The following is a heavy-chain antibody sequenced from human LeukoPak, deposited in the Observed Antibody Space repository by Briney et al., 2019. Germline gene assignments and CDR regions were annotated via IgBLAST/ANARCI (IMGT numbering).Heavy chain of an antibody. Sequence: SETLSLTCTVSGGSISSYYWSWIRQPPGKGLEWIGYIYYSGSTNYNPSLKSRVTISVDTSKNQFSLKLSSVTAADTAVYYCARFIAARPYYFDYWGQGTLVTVSS. CDR2: IYYSGST. J-gene: IGHJ4*02. D-gene: IGHD6-6*01. CDR3: ARFIAARPYYFDY. CDR1: GGSISSYY. V-gene: IGHV4-59*01.